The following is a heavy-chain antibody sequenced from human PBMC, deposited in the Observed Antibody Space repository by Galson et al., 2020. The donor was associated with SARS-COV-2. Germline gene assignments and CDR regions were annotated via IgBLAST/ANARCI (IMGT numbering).Heavy chain of an antibody. V-gene: IGHV3-23*01. CDR1: GFTFTKYA. J-gene: IGHJ6*02. D-gene: IGHD1-26*01. CDR3: AKDLSGSYSVFYYGMDD. Sequence: GGSLRLSCATSGFTFTKYAMTWVRQAPGKGLEWVSAMSGYGGSTYYADSVKGRFTISRDNSKNTVYLEMNNLRGEDTAVYYCAKDLSGSYSVFYYGMDDWGQGTTVTVSS. CDR2: MSGYGGST.